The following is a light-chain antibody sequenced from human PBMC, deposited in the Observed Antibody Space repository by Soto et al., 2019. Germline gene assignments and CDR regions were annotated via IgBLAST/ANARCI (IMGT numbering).Light chain of an antibody. CDR3: ASYTASSTDV. Sequence: QSALTQPASASGSPGQSIAISCTGTSSDVGGYSYVSWYQQQPGKAPKLVISDVSNRPSGVSDRFSGSKSGNTAALTISGGHTEDEADYYCASYTASSTDVFGTGTKLTVL. J-gene: IGLJ1*01. CDR2: DVS. V-gene: IGLV2-14*01. CDR1: SSDVGGYSY.